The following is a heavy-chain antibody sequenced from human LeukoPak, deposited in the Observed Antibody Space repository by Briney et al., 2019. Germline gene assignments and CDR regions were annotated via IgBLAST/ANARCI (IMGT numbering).Heavy chain of an antibody. CDR1: GGSISSGGYY. D-gene: IGHD6-19*01. V-gene: IGHV4-31*03. Sequence: SETLSLTCTVSGGSISSGGYYWSWIRQHPGKGLEWIGYIYYSGSTFYNPSLKSRVTISVDTSKNQFSLKLSSVTAADTAVFYCARSIGSITVAAYFDYWGQGTLVTVSS. CDR2: IYYSGST. CDR3: ARSIGSITVAAYFDY. J-gene: IGHJ4*02.